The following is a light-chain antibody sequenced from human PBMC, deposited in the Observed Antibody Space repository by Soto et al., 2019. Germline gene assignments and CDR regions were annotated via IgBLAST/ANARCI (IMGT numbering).Light chain of an antibody. V-gene: IGKV1-5*03. CDR1: QNIRYW. J-gene: IGKJ1*01. Sequence: DIQMTQSPSTLSASVGDRATITCRASQNIRYWLAWFQQKPGKAPRLLIYEASRLESGVPSRISGSGSGTDFTLTISSLQPDDFANYYCQQYTKYPWTFGQGTKVEIK. CDR2: EAS. CDR3: QQYTKYPWT.